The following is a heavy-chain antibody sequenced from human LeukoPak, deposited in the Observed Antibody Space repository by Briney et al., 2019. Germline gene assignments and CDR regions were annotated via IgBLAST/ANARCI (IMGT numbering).Heavy chain of an antibody. Sequence: GGSLRLSCAASGFTLSSYWMTWLRQAPGKGLEWVANIKLDGSEKYYVDSVKGRFTISKDNAQNSLYLQMNSLRAEDTAVYYCARVSAVSYYFDYWGQGSLVTVSS. CDR3: ARVSAVSYYFDY. J-gene: IGHJ4*02. CDR2: IKLDGSEK. CDR1: GFTLSSYW. V-gene: IGHV3-7*01. D-gene: IGHD1-14*01.